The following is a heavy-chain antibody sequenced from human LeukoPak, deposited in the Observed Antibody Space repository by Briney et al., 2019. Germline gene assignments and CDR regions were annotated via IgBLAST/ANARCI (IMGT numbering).Heavy chain of an antibody. V-gene: IGHV4-4*07. CDR3: ARQVGVVVPAAPEGDYYYYYYMDV. CDR2: IYTSGST. D-gene: IGHD2-2*01. CDR1: GGSISSYY. J-gene: IGHJ6*03. Sequence: SETLSLTCTVSGGSISSYYWSWIRQPAGKGLEWIGRIYTSGSTNYNPSLKSRDTMSVDTSKNQFSLKLSSVTAADTAVYYCARQVGVVVPAAPEGDYYYYYYMDVWGKGTTVTVSS.